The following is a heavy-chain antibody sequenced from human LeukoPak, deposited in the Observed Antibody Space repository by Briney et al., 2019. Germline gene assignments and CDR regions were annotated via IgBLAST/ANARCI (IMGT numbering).Heavy chain of an antibody. J-gene: IGHJ6*03. D-gene: IGHD3-10*01. CDR1: NYPITSDYY. CDR3: GRAGFGTAYNRFYYYMDV. CDR2: IFHSGIA. V-gene: IGHV4-38-2*01. Sequence: PSETLSLTCEVSNYPITSDYYWVWIRQPPGQGLEWIGQIFHSGIAHYNPSLKSRVTMSVDTSRSQFSVNLNSVTAADTAVYYCGRAGFGTAYNRFYYYMDVWGNGTTVTVSS.